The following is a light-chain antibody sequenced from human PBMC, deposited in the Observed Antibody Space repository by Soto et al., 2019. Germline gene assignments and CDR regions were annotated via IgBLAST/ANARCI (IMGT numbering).Light chain of an antibody. CDR2: GTS. Sequence: DIHMTQSPSTLSASVGDRVTITCRASQSISIWLAWYQQKPGRAPNLLIYGTSSLESGVPSRFSGSGSGTKFTLTISSLKPDDFATYSCQHYNDYSWTFGQGTKVEIK. J-gene: IGKJ1*01. CDR3: QHYNDYSWT. V-gene: IGKV1-5*03. CDR1: QSISIW.